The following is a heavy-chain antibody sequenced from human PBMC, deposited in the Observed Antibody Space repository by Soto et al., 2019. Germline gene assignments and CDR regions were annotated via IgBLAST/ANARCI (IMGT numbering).Heavy chain of an antibody. CDR2: IWYDGGSK. D-gene: IGHD1-20*01. J-gene: IGHJ6*02. Sequence: PGGSLRLSCAVSGFTFSTYGMHWVRQAPGMGLEWVAVIWYDGGSKYYADSVKGRFTISRDNSKNTLYLQMDSLRAEDTAVYYCARVGPPVYNWYYYAMDGWGQGTTVTVSS. CDR3: ARVGPPVYNWYYYAMDG. V-gene: IGHV3-33*01. CDR1: GFTFSTYG.